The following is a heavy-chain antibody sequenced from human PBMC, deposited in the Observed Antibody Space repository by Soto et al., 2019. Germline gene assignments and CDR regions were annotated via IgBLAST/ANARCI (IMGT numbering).Heavy chain of an antibody. CDR1: GFTFSGSA. Sequence: EVQLVESGGGLVQPGGSLKLSCAASGFTFSGSAVHWVRQASGKGLEWVGRIRSKANNYATAYAASVQGRFTIFRDDLKNTAYLQMNSLKTEDTAVYYCTNPQVYYGTDVWGQGTTVTVSS. V-gene: IGHV3-73*02. CDR3: TNPQVYYGTDV. J-gene: IGHJ6*02. CDR2: IRSKANNYAT.